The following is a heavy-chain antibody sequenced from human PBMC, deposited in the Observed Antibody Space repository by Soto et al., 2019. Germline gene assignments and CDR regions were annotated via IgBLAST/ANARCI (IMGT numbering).Heavy chain of an antibody. V-gene: IGHV4-34*01. CDR3: ARGWEVATIGGFDY. CDR1: GGSFSGYY. J-gene: IGHJ4*02. D-gene: IGHD5-12*01. Sequence: QVQLQQWGAGLLKPSETLSLTCAVYGGSFSGYYWSWIRQPPGKGLEWIGEINHSGSTNYNPSLKSRVTISVDTSTNQFSLKLSSVTAADTAVYYCARGWEVATIGGFDYWGQGTLVTVSS. CDR2: INHSGST.